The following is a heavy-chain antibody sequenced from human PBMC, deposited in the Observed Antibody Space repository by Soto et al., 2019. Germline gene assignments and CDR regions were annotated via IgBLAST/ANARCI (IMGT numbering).Heavy chain of an antibody. CDR2: IIPIFGTA. V-gene: IGHV1-69*12. J-gene: IGHJ2*01. CDR1: GGTFSSYA. D-gene: IGHD4-17*01. Sequence: QVQLVQSGAEVKKPGSSVKVSCKASGGTFSSYAISWVRQAPGQGLEWMGGIIPIFGTANYAQKFQGRVTITADESTSTAYMELSSLRAEDTAVYYCARETNYGDYVRYFDLWGRGTLVTVSS. CDR3: ARETNYGDYVRYFDL.